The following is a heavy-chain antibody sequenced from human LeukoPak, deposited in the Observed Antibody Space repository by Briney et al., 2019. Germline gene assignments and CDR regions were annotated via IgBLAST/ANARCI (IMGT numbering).Heavy chain of an antibody. J-gene: IGHJ4*02. CDR3: ARDSVYRSGGSCYFSY. CDR1: GYTLTELS. V-gene: IGHV1-24*01. CDR2: FDPEDGET. Sequence: ASVKVSCKVSGYTLTELSMHWARQAPGKGLEWMGGFDPEDGETIYAQKFQGRVTMTEDTSTDTAYMELSSLRSEDTAAYYCARDSVYRSGGSCYFSYWGQGTLVTVSS. D-gene: IGHD2-15*01.